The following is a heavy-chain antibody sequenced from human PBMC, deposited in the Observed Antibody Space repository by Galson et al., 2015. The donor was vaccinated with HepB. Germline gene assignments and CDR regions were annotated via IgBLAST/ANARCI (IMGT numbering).Heavy chain of an antibody. CDR3: ARALPSGIVGAIEHYYGMDA. D-gene: IGHD1-26*01. J-gene: IGHJ6*02. V-gene: IGHV1-2*04. Sequence: SVKVSCKASGYTFTGYYMHWVRQAPGQGLEWMGWINPNSGGTNYAQKFQGWVTMTRDTSISTAYMELSRLRSDDTAVYYCARALPSGIVGAIEHYYGMDAWGQGTTVTVSS. CDR1: GYTFTGYY. CDR2: INPNSGGT.